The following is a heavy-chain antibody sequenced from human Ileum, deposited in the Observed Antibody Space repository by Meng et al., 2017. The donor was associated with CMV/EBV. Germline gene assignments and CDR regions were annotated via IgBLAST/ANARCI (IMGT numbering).Heavy chain of an antibody. D-gene: IGHD2-2*02. J-gene: IGHJ2*01. Sequence: GSISSSNRWSWVRQPPGKGLEWIGEIYHSGSTNYNPSLKSRVTISVDKSKSQFSLKLSSVTAADTAVYYCARRGCSSTSCYNWYFDLWGRGTLVTVSS. CDR3: ARRGCSSTSCYNWYFDL. CDR2: IYHSGST. V-gene: IGHV4-4*02. CDR1: GSISSSNR.